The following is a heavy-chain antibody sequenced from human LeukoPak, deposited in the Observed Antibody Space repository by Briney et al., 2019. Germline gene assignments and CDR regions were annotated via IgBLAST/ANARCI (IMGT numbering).Heavy chain of an antibody. CDR1: GGTFSSYA. CDR3: AREGYCSSTSCYYDY. Sequence: GASVKVSCKASGGTFSSYAISWVRQAPGQGLEWMGRIIPILGIANYAQKFQGRVTITADKSTSTAYMELSSLRSEDTAVYYCAREGYCSSTSCYYDYWGQGTLVTVSS. CDR2: IIPILGIA. V-gene: IGHV1-69*04. D-gene: IGHD2-2*01. J-gene: IGHJ4*02.